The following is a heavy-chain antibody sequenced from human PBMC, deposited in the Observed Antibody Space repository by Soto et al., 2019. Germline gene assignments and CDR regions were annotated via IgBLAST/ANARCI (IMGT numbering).Heavy chain of an antibody. CDR3: ARGLHSLFDY. D-gene: IGHD2-21*01. J-gene: IGHJ4*02. CDR1: GFTFSNYG. V-gene: IGHV3-33*01. CDR2: IWYDGNNK. Sequence: VGSLRLSCAASGFTFSNYGMHWVRQAPGKGLEWVAVIWYDGNNKYYDDSVKGRFTISRDNSNNTLYVQMTSLRAEDTAVYYCARGLHSLFDYWGQGTLVTVSS.